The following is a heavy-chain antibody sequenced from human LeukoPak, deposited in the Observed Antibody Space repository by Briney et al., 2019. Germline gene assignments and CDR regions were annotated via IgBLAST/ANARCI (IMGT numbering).Heavy chain of an antibody. J-gene: IGHJ4*02. CDR3: ARRAGEYSHPYDY. CDR2: IYSGGST. Sequence: PGGSLRLSCAASGFTVSSNYMSWVRQAPGKGLEWVSVIYSGGSTYYADSVKSRFTISRDNSKNTLYLQMNSLRAEDTAIYYCARRAGEYSHPYDYWGQGTLVTVSS. CDR1: GFTVSSNY. D-gene: IGHD2-15*01. V-gene: IGHV3-53*01.